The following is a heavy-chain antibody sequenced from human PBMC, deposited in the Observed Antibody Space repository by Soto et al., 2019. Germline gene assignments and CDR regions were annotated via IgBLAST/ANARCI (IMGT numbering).Heavy chain of an antibody. D-gene: IGHD6-6*01. Sequence: PGGSLRLSCAASGFTFSGSAMHWVRQASGKGLEWVGRIRSKANSYATAYAASVKGRFTISRDDSKNTAYLQMNSLKTEDTAVYYCTSFTGIAARNFDYWGQGTLVTVSS. CDR2: IRSKANSYAT. CDR1: GFTFSGSA. CDR3: TSFTGIAARNFDY. J-gene: IGHJ4*02. V-gene: IGHV3-73*01.